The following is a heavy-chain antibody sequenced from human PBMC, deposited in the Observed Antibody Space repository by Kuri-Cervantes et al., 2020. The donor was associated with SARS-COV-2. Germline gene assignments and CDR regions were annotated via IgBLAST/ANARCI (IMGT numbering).Heavy chain of an antibody. CDR1: GGSISSYY. CDR2: IYYSGST. Sequence: GSLRLSCTVSGGSISSYYWSWIRQPPGKGLEWIGYIYYSGSTNYNPSLKSRVTISVDTSKNQFSLKLSSVTAADTGVYYCAGEQWLGPFDYWGQGTLVTVSS. J-gene: IGHJ4*02. V-gene: IGHV4-59*01. CDR3: AGEQWLGPFDY. D-gene: IGHD6-19*01.